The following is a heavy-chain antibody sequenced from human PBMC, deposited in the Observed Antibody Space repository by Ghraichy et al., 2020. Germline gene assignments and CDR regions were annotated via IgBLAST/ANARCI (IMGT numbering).Heavy chain of an antibody. Sequence: LNISCAVYGGSFSHYYWSWIRQPPGKGLEWIGEINHSGSTNYNPSLKSRVTISVDTSKNQFSLKLNSVTAADTAVYYCARAKHTGNYYYYYGMDVWGQGTTVTVSS. V-gene: IGHV4-34*01. CDR2: INHSGST. J-gene: IGHJ6*02. D-gene: IGHD1-26*01. CDR3: ARAKHTGNYYYYYGMDV. CDR1: GGSFSHYY.